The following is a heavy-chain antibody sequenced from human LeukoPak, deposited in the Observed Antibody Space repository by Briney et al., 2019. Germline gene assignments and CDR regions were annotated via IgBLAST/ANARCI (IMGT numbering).Heavy chain of an antibody. CDR1: GGSFSVYY. CDR2: INHSGST. D-gene: IGHD3-3*01. J-gene: IGHJ4*02. CDR3: ARAYDFWSGYSLVY. V-gene: IGHV4-34*01. Sequence: PSETLSLTCAVYGGSFSVYYWSWIRQPPGKGLEWIGEINHSGSTNYNPSLKSRVTISVDTSKNQFSLKLSSVTAADTAVYYCARAYDFWSGYSLVYWGQGTLVTVSS.